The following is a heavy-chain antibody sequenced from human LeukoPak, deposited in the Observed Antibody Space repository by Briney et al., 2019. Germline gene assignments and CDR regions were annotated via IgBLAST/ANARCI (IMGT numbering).Heavy chain of an antibody. CDR2: INDGDDGP. CDR1: GFTFSSYS. J-gene: IGHJ4*02. Sequence: GGSLRLSCAASGFTFSSYSMSWVRQAPGEGLEWVSSINDGDDGPYYADSVKGRFTISRDNSKNTLFLQMNNLRAEDTALYYCIRSLNYFTSGTSRRDFDSWGQGTLVTVSS. D-gene: IGHD3-10*01. CDR3: IRSLNYFTSGTSRRDFDS. V-gene: IGHV3-23*01.